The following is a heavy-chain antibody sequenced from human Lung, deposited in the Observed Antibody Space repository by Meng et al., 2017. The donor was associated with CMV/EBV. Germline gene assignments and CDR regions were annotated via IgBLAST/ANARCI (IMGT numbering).Heavy chain of an antibody. J-gene: IGHJ6*01. D-gene: IGHD1-1*01. CDR2: IKQDESEI. V-gene: IGHV3-7*01. Sequence: GEFXKTSCAAPGFTFSSFWMARVRQAPGKGLEWVGNIKQDESEIQYVGSVKGRFTITRDNAYNSLFLQMNSLRAGDTAVYYCARSMLEVNRYYYGMDVWGERTPVTVSS. CDR3: ARSMLEVNRYYYGMDV. CDR1: GFTFSSFW.